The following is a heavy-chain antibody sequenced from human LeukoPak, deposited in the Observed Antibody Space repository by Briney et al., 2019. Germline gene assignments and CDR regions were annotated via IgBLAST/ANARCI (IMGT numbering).Heavy chain of an antibody. CDR1: GFTFSTYA. CDR3: AKSWSGYYHYYMDV. D-gene: IGHD3-3*01. Sequence: PGGSLRLSCATSGFTFSTYAMHWVRQAPGKGLEWVASIRNDGTNENHVDSVKGRFTISRDNSKNTLFLQMDSLRPEDTAIYYCAKSWSGYYHYYMDVWGKGTTVTVSS. J-gene: IGHJ6*03. V-gene: IGHV3-30*02. CDR2: IRNDGTNE.